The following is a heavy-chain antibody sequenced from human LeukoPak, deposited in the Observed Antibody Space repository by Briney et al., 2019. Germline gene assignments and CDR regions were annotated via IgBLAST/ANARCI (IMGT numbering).Heavy chain of an antibody. Sequence: PGGSLRLSCAASGFTFNTFWMSWVRQTPGKGLEWVANIKEDGTKKYYVDSVKGRFTISRDNAENSLYLQMNSLRAEDTAVYYCVRDGGVSGYDLLDYWGQGTLVTVSS. D-gene: IGHD5-12*01. J-gene: IGHJ4*02. CDR3: VRDGGVSGYDLLDY. V-gene: IGHV3-7*01. CDR2: IKEDGTKK. CDR1: GFTFNTFW.